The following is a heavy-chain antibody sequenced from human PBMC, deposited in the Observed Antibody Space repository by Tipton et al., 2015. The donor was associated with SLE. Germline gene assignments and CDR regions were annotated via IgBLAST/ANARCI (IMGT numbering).Heavy chain of an antibody. Sequence: GLVKPSGTLSLTCAVSGGSIISSSWWSWVRQPPGKGLEWIGDIYHSESPNYNPSLKSRVTISIDKSKNQFSLQLSSVTAADTAVYYCARVLLVDLGNDAFDIWGQGTMVTVSS. CDR3: ARVLLVDLGNDAFDI. J-gene: IGHJ3*02. V-gene: IGHV4-4*02. CDR2: IYHSESP. D-gene: IGHD2-15*01. CDR1: GGSIISSSW.